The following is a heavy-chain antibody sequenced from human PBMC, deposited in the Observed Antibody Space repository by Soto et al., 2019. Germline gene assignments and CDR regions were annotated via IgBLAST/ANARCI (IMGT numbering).Heavy chain of an antibody. V-gene: IGHV1-18*01. J-gene: IGHJ4*02. Sequence: ASVKVSCKASGYTFRNYGISWVRPAPGQGLEWMGWISPFNGNIKFGQKFQGRVTMTTDTSTSIAYMELTSLTSDDAAVYYCAKEEDSQALDFWGQGTLVTVSS. CDR3: AKEEDSQALDF. CDR1: GYTFRNYG. CDR2: ISPFNGNI.